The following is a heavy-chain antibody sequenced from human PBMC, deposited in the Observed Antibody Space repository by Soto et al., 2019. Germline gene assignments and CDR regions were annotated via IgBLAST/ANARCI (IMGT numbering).Heavy chain of an antibody. Sequence: PSETLSLTCAVYGGSLSSGGYSWSLIRQPPGKGLEWIGYIYHSGSTYYNPSLKSRVTISVDRSKNQFSLKLCSVTAADTAVYYCARGVAVVVVAHTATGIDPWGQGTLVTVSS. D-gene: IGHD3-22*01. CDR3: ARGVAVVVVAHTATGIDP. V-gene: IGHV4-30-2*01. CDR2: IYHSGST. J-gene: IGHJ5*02. CDR1: GGSLSSGGYS.